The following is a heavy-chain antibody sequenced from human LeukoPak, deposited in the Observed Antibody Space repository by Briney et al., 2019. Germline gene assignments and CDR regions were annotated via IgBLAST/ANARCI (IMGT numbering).Heavy chain of an antibody. J-gene: IGHJ4*02. V-gene: IGHV3-21*01. CDR1: GFTFSIYS. CDR2: ISGSSSYI. D-gene: IGHD3-10*01. Sequence: GGSLRLSCAASGFTFSIYSMNRVRQAPGKGLEWVSSISGSSSYIYYADSVKGRFTISRDNAKNSLYLQMNSLRAEDTAVYYCASGLYGSGSYLGDYWGQGTLVTASS. CDR3: ASGLYGSGSYLGDY.